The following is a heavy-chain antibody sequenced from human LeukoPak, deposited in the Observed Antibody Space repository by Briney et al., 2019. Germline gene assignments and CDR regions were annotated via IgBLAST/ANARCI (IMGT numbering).Heavy chain of an antibody. CDR3: AKDQGLNWFDP. J-gene: IGHJ5*02. Sequence: PGGSLRLSCAASGFTFSSYGMHWVRQAPGKGLEWVAVIWYDGSNKYYADSVKGRFTISRDNSKNTLYLQMNSLRAEDTAVYYRAKDQGLNWFDPWGQGTLVTVSS. CDR1: GFTFSSYG. V-gene: IGHV3-33*06. CDR2: IWYDGSNK.